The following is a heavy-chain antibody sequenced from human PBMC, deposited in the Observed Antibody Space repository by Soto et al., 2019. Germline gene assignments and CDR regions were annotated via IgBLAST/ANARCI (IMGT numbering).Heavy chain of an antibody. D-gene: IGHD6-19*01. J-gene: IGHJ3*02. Sequence: ASVKGSCKASGYSFTSYGISWVRQAPGQGLEWMGWISAYNGNTNYAQKLQGRVTMTTDTSTSTAYMELRSLRSDDTAVYYCARPRGRVAGDAFDIWGQGTMVTVSS. CDR2: ISAYNGNT. CDR3: ARPRGRVAGDAFDI. V-gene: IGHV1-18*01. CDR1: GYSFTSYG.